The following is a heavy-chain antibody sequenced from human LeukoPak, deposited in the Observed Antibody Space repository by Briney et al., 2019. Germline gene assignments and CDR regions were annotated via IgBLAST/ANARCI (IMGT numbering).Heavy chain of an antibody. CDR2: ISGSSSSSDGGAI. V-gene: IGHV3-48*01. CDR1: GFTFSTYS. D-gene: IGHD6-19*01. CDR3: ARGWGTSGWYVPTI. Sequence: GGSLRLSCTASGFTFSTYSMNWVRQAPGRGLEWVSYISGSSSSSDGGAIQYADSVKGRFTISRENVKNSLYLHMNSLRAGDTAVYYCARGWGTSGWYVPTIWGQGTMVTVSS. J-gene: IGHJ3*02.